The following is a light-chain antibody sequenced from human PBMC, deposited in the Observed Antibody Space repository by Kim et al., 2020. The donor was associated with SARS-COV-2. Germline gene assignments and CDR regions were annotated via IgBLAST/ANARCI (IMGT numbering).Light chain of an antibody. Sequence: APGRTARISWGGDNIERKGVNWGQQKPGQAPVLVIYYDTDRPSGIPERFSGSNAGNTATLTISRVEAGDEADYYCHVWDGSSGQWVFGGGTQLTVL. CDR1: NIERKG. CDR2: YDT. CDR3: HVWDGSSGQWV. V-gene: IGLV3-21*04. J-gene: IGLJ3*02.